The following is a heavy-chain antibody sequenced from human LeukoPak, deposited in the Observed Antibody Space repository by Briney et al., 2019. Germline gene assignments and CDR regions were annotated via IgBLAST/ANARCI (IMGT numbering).Heavy chain of an antibody. J-gene: IGHJ4*02. CDR2: INPNSGGT. D-gene: IGHD4-17*01. CDR1: GYTFTAYY. CDR3: ARDPDYGGAGDY. V-gene: IGHV1-2*02. Sequence: ASVKVSCKASGYTFTAYYMHWARQAPGQGLEWMGWINPNSGGTNYAQKFQGRVTMTRDTSISTAYMELSRLRSDDTAVYYCARDPDYGGAGDYWGQGTLVTVSS.